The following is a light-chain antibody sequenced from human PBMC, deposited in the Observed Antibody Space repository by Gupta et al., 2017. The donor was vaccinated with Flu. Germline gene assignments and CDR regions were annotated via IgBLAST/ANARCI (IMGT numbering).Light chain of an antibody. CDR1: QSVRSY. J-gene: IGKJ1*01. CDR3: QHRNNCPWT. V-gene: IGKV3-11*01. Sequence: PGILYWSHGESATRPCRARQSVRSYLEWYQQKPGQAPRLLIYDASKRDSGVPDRFSGSVSGTEFTLTISSREPEDSAVYYCQHRNNCPWTFGQGTKVDIK. CDR2: DAS.